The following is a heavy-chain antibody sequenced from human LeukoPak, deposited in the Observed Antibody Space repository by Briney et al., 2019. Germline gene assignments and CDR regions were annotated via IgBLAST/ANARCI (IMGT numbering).Heavy chain of an antibody. CDR2: ISGYNGNT. D-gene: IGHD3-10*01. V-gene: IGHV1-18*01. Sequence: ASVKVSCKASGYTFTTYNINWVRQAPGQGLEWMGWISGYNGNTNYAQKLQGRVTMTTDTSTSTAYMELRSLRSDDTAVYYCARDDGSGSLPNPNWFDPWGQGTLVTVSS. CDR1: GYTFTTYN. CDR3: ARDDGSGSLPNPNWFDP. J-gene: IGHJ5*02.